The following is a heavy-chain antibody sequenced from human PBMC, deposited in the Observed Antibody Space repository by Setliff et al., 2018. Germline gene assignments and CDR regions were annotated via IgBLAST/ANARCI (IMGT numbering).Heavy chain of an antibody. CDR1: GYNFKTYA. CDR2: ISPHTGNT. Sequence: ASVKVSCKASGYNFKTYAISWVRQAPGQGLEWLGWISPHTGNTNYAQNFQGRVTMTRDTSINTAYMELNSLRSDDTAFYYCARRASSVTVTGYYFDSWGQGTLVTVSS. J-gene: IGHJ4*02. CDR3: ARRASSVTVTGYYFDS. V-gene: IGHV1-18*01. D-gene: IGHD6-19*01.